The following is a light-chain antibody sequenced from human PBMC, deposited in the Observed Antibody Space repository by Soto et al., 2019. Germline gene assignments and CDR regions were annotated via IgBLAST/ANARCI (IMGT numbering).Light chain of an antibody. CDR2: AAS. V-gene: IGKV1D-12*01. CDR3: ELANSFPFT. CDR1: PGISSC. Sequence: DIQMTQSPSSVSASVGDSVTITCRASPGISSCLGWYQQKPGKAPKLLIYAASSLQSGIPPRFSGNGSGPDFTLAISSLQPEDWAKSYCELANSFPFTVGGGTRVELQ. J-gene: IGKJ4*01.